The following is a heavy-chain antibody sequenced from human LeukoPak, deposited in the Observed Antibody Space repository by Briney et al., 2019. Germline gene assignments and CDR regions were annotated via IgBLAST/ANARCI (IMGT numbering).Heavy chain of an antibody. CDR3: ARDSSSLFDY. Sequence: SVKVSCKASGGTFSNYLISWVRQAPGRGLEWMGGIIPIFGTANYAQKFQGRVTITTDESTSTAYMELSSLRSEDTAVYYCARDSSSLFDYWGQGTLVTVSS. CDR1: GGTFSNYL. D-gene: IGHD6-6*01. CDR2: IIPIFGTA. J-gene: IGHJ4*02. V-gene: IGHV1-69*05.